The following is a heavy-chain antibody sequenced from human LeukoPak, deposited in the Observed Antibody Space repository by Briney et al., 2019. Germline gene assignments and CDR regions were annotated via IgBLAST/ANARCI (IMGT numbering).Heavy chain of an antibody. CDR3: ASPSNYGSGSQLNY. D-gene: IGHD3-10*01. CDR2: INPSSGGT. CDR1: RYTFTAYY. V-gene: IGHV1-2*02. J-gene: IGHJ4*02. Sequence: ASVKVSCKASRYTFTAYYMHWVRQAPGQGLEWMGWINPSSGGTNYAQKFQGRVIMIRDTSISTAHMELSRLRSDDTAVYYCASPSNYGSGSQLNYWGQGTLVTVSS.